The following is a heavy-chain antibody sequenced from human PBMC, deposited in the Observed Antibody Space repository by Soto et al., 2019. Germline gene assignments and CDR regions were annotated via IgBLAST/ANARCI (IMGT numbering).Heavy chain of an antibody. CDR2: ISAYNGNT. V-gene: IGHV1-18*01. CDR3: ARAMGGYDPETGYFDY. J-gene: IGHJ4*02. CDR1: GYTFTSYG. D-gene: IGHD5-12*01. Sequence: QVQLVQSGAEVKKPGASVKVSCQASGYTFTSYGITWVRQAPGQGLEWMGWISAYNGNTNYVQKLQGRVTMTTDTSTSTAYMELRSLRSDDTAMYYCARAMGGYDPETGYFDYWGQGTLVTVSS.